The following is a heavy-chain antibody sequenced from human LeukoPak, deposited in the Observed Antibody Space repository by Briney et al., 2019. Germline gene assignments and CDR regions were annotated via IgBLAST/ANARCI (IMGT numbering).Heavy chain of an antibody. J-gene: IGHJ5*02. CDR3: ARGSSWYQRNNWFDP. Sequence: ASVKVSRKTSGYTFTGYYIHWVRQAPGQGLQWLGWINPNSGGTNYAQNFQGRVTVTRDTSTATAYMELRWLTSDDTAVYYCARGSSWYQRNNWFDPWGQGTLVTVSS. CDR1: GYTFTGYY. D-gene: IGHD6-13*01. V-gene: IGHV1-2*02. CDR2: INPNSGGT.